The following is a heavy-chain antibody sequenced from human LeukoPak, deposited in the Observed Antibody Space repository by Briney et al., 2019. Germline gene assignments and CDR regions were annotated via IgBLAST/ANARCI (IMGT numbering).Heavy chain of an antibody. CDR1: GYTFTGYY. D-gene: IGHD6-13*01. Sequence: ASVKVSCKASGYTFTGYYMHWVRQAPGQGLEWMGWINPNSGGTNYAQKFQGRVTMTRDTSISTAYMELSRLRSDDTAVYYCARRSSSWGWFDPWGQGTLVTVSS. CDR3: ARRSSSWGWFDP. J-gene: IGHJ5*02. V-gene: IGHV1-2*02. CDR2: INPNSGGT.